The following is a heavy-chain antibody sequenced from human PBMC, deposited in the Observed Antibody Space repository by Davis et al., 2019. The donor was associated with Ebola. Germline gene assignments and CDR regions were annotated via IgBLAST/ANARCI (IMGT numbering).Heavy chain of an antibody. CDR2: INSDGSST. J-gene: IGHJ6*02. V-gene: IGHV3-74*01. Sequence: PGGSLRLSCAASGFTFSSYWMHWVRQAPGKGLVWVSRINSDGSSTSYADSVKGRFTISRDNAKNTLYLQMNSLRAEDTAVYYCARYDPGRWLPDYYYGMDVWGQGTTVTVSS. CDR3: ARYDPGRWLPDYYYGMDV. D-gene: IGHD5-24*01. CDR1: GFTFSSYW.